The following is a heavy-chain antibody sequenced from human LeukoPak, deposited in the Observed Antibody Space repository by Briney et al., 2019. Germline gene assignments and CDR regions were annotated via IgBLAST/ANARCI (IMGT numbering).Heavy chain of an antibody. CDR2: IRDDGSNN. CDR3: AKGPSGSSFDY. V-gene: IGHV3-30*02. Sequence: GGSLSLSCAASGFTFSSYGMDWVRQAPGKGLGWVAFIRDDGSNNSYTHSVKGRFTNSRDNSKHTLYMQMDSLRAEDTAVYYCAKGPSGSSFDYWGQGTLVTVSS. CDR1: GFTFSSYG. J-gene: IGHJ4*02. D-gene: IGHD1-26*01.